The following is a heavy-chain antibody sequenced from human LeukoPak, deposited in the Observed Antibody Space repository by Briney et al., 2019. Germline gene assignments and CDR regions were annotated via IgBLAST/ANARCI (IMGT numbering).Heavy chain of an antibody. D-gene: IGHD3-3*01. Sequence: MPSETLSLTCTVSGGSISSYYWSWIRQPPGKGLEWIGYIYYSGSTNYNPSLKSRVTISVDTSKNQFSLKLSSVTAADTAVYYCARAPVWSGQYRGYFDYWGQGTLVTVSS. CDR1: GGSISSYY. V-gene: IGHV4-59*01. CDR2: IYYSGST. CDR3: ARAPVWSGQYRGYFDY. J-gene: IGHJ4*02.